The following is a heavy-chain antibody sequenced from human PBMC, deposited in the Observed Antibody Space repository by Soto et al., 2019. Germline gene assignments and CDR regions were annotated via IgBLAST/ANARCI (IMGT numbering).Heavy chain of an antibody. CDR2: ITSSNTYI. V-gene: IGHV3-21*06. J-gene: IGHJ4*02. CDR3: VRDLLEGYGHARQPDY. Sequence: EVQLVESGGGLVKPGGSLRLSCVASGFTFRAYSMSWVRQAPGQGLEWVASITSSNTYIYYTRSVEGRFTISRDDAKNSLHLQMNTLRAEDMAVYYCVRDLLEGYGHARQPDYWGQGTLVTVSS. D-gene: IGHD2-15*01. CDR1: GFTFRAYS.